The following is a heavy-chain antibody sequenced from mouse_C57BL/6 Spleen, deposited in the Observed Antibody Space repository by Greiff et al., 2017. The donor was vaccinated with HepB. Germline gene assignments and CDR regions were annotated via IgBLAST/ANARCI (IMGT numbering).Heavy chain of an antibody. Sequence: EVMLVESEGGLVQPGSSMKLSCTASGFTFSDYYMAWVRQVPEKGLEWVANINYDGSSTYYLDSLKSRFIISRDNAKNILYLQMSSLKSEDTATYYCAREGDYYGPFAYWGQGTLVTVSA. V-gene: IGHV5-16*01. CDR1: GFTFSDYY. CDR2: INYDGSST. D-gene: IGHD1-1*01. CDR3: AREGDYYGPFAY. J-gene: IGHJ3*01.